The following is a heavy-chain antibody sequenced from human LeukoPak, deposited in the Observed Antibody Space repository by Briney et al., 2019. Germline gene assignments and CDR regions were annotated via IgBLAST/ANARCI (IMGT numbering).Heavy chain of an antibody. CDR1: GYTFSNYY. J-gene: IGHJ4*02. V-gene: IGHV1-46*01. CDR3: AREESGGYFDC. CDR2: ISPTGTGT. Sequence: GASVKVSCKASGYTFSNYYMHWVRQAPGQGLEWMGLISPTGTGTNYAQKFRGRVTLTRDTSTTTVYMELSSLRSEDSAVYYCAREESGGYFDCWGQGTLVTVSS. D-gene: IGHD2-8*02.